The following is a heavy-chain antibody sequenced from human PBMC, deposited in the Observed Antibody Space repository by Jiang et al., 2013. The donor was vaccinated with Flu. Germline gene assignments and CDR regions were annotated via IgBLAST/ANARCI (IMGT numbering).Heavy chain of an antibody. V-gene: IGHV1-2*02. CDR3: ARLTAEYFQH. D-gene: IGHD1-14*01. Sequence: YYMHWVRQALGQGLEWMGWINPNSGGTNYAQKFQGRVTMTRDTSISTAYMELSRLRSDDTAVYYCARLTAEYFQHWGQGTLVTVSS. CDR2: INPNSGGT. CDR1: YY. J-gene: IGHJ1*01.